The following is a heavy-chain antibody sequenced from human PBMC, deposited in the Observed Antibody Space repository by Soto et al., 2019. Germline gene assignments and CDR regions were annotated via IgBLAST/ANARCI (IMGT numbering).Heavy chain of an antibody. Sequence: GGSLRLSCAASGFTVSSSYMSWVRQAPGKGLEWVSVIYSGGSTYYADSVKGRFTISRDNSKNTLYLQMNSLRAEDTAVYYCASEPGIAVAAYYYGMDVWGQGTTVTVSS. CDR3: ASEPGIAVAAYYYGMDV. CDR1: GFTVSSSY. V-gene: IGHV3-53*01. D-gene: IGHD6-19*01. CDR2: IYSGGST. J-gene: IGHJ6*02.